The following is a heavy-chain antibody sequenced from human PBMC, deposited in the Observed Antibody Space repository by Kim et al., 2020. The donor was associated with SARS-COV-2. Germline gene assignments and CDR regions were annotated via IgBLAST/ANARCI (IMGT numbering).Heavy chain of an antibody. V-gene: IGHV1-3*01. CDR2: INAGNGNT. CDR1: GYTFTSYA. J-gene: IGHJ4*02. CDR3: ARDRRLWARSGSYCGDY. D-gene: IGHD3-10*01. Sequence: ASVKVSCKASGYTFTSYAMHWVRQAPGQRLEWMGWINAGNGNTKYSQKFQGRVTITRDTSASTAYMELSSLRSEDTAVYYCARDRRLWARSGSYCGDYWGQGTLVTVSS.